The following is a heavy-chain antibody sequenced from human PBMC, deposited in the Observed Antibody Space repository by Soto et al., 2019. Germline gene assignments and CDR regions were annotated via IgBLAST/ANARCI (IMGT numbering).Heavy chain of an antibody. CDR3: AHILLLWFGGMDALGI. CDR2: IYWDDDK. J-gene: IGHJ3*02. D-gene: IGHD3-10*01. V-gene: IGHV2-5*02. Sequence: QITLKESGPTLVKPTQTLTLTCTFSGFSLSTSGVGVAWIRQPPGKALEWLALIYWDDDKRYSPSLKSRLTITKETSKNQVVLTMTNMDPVDTATYYCAHILLLWFGGMDALGIWGQWTMVTVSS. CDR1: GFSLSTSGVG.